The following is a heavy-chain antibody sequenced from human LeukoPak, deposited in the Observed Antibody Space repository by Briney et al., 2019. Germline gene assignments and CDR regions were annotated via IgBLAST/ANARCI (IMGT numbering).Heavy chain of an antibody. Sequence: GSLRLSCTASGFTFRMYAMSWVRQAPGKGLESVASIIYDGRHTYYAASVKGRFTISRDNTQNTLYLQMNSLRAEDTALYYCAKDGLSYDGSTHVYYFQSLGQGTLVTVSS. J-gene: IGHJ4*02. CDR3: AKDGLSYDGSTHVYYFQS. D-gene: IGHD3-22*01. CDR2: IIYDGRHT. CDR1: GFTFRMYA. V-gene: IGHV3-23*01.